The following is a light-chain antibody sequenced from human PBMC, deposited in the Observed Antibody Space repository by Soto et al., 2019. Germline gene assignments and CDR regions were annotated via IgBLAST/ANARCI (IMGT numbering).Light chain of an antibody. Sequence: DIQVTQTPSSLSASVGDRVTITCRASQGISDSLAWYQQKPGKVPKLLIYAASTLQSGVPSRFSGSGSGTDFTLTISSLQPEDVATYYCQEYNSVPPTFGQGTRLDIK. J-gene: IGKJ5*01. CDR1: QGISDS. V-gene: IGKV1-27*01. CDR3: QEYNSVPPT. CDR2: AAS.